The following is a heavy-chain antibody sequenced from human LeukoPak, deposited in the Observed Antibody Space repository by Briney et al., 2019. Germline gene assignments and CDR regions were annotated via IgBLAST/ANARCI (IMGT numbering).Heavy chain of an antibody. CDR2: FYYSGST. D-gene: IGHD3-9*01. J-gene: IGHJ4*02. CDR3: AREYYDILTGYYRSSIDY. V-gene: IGHV4-39*02. CDR1: GGSITSSSYY. Sequence: SETLSLTCTVSGGSITSSSYYCGWIRQPPGKGLQWIGSFYYSGSTYYNPSLKRRVTIYVDTSKNQFSLKLSSVTAADTAVYSCAREYYDILTGYYRSSIDYWGQGTLVTVSS.